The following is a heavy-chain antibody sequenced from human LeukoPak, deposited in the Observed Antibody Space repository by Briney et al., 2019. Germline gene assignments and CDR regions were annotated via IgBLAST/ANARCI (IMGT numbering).Heavy chain of an antibody. Sequence: PGGSLRLSCAASGFTFSSYGMHWVRQAPGKGLEWVSAISGSGGSTYYADSVKGRFTISRDNSKNTLYLQMNSLRAEDTAVYYCAKDRHDYGDYYNWFDPWGQGTLVTVSS. V-gene: IGHV3-23*01. J-gene: IGHJ5*02. D-gene: IGHD4-17*01. CDR2: ISGSGGST. CDR3: AKDRHDYGDYYNWFDP. CDR1: GFTFSSYG.